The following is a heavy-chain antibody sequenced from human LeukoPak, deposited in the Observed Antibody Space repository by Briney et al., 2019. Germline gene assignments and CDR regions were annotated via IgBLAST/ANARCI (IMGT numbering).Heavy chain of an antibody. D-gene: IGHD3-22*01. V-gene: IGHV4-39*07. CDR2: IYYRGST. Sequence: PSETLSLTCTVSGGSISSSSYYWGWIRQPPGKGLEWIGNIYYRGSTYYNPSLKSRVTISVDTSKNQFSLKLSSVTAADTAVYYCRGDNYYDSSGYADYWGQGTLVTVSS. J-gene: IGHJ4*02. CDR1: GGSISSSSYY. CDR3: RGDNYYDSSGYADY.